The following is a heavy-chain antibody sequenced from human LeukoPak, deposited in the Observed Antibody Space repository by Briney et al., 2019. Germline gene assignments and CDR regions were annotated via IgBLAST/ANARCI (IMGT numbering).Heavy chain of an antibody. J-gene: IGHJ5*02. CDR3: ARVGHLEPP. D-gene: IGHD1-14*01. CDR1: GGSFSGYY. CDR2: INHSGST. Sequence: SESLSLTCAVYGGSFSGYYWSWIRQPPGKGLEWIGEINHSGSTNYNPSLKSRVTISVDTSKNQFSLKLSSVTAADTAVYYCARVGHLEPPWGQGTLVTVSS. V-gene: IGHV4-34*01.